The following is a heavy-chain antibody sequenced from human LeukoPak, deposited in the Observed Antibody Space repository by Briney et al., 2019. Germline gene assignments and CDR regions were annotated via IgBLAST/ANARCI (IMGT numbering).Heavy chain of an antibody. CDR3: ARMDSSSWSNYYYYGMDV. D-gene: IGHD6-13*01. Sequence: ASVKVSCKASGYTFTGYYMHWVRQAPGQGLEWMGWINPNSGGTNYAQKFQGRVTMTRDTSISTAYMELSRLRSDDTAVYYCARMDSSSWSNYYYYGMDVWGQGITVTVSS. J-gene: IGHJ6*02. CDR2: INPNSGGT. CDR1: GYTFTGYY. V-gene: IGHV1-2*02.